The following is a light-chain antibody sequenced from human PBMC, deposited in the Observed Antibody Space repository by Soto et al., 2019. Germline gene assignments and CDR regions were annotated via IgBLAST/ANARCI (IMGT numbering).Light chain of an antibody. V-gene: IGKV3-20*01. CDR1: QNVHSDY. J-gene: IGKJ2*01. CDR2: GTS. Sequence: EIVLTQSPDTLSLSPGERATLSCRATQNVHSDYLAWYQQKVGQAPRLLIYGTSSRAAGIPDRFRGSGTGTHYTLTISRLEPEDCAVYYCQKYGGTHTFGQGTRLEIK. CDR3: QKYGGTHT.